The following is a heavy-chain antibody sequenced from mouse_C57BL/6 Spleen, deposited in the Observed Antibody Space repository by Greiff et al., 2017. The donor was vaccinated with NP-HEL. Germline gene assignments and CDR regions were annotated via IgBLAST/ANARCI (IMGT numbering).Heavy chain of an antibody. D-gene: IGHD3-2*02. Sequence: QVQLQQSGAELVRPGSSVKLSCKASGYTFTSYWMHWVKQRPIQGLEWIGNIDPSDSETHYNQKFKDKATLTVDKSSSTAYMQLISLTSEDSAVYYCVSDSSGYGAWFAYWGQGTLVTVSA. CDR2: IDPSDSET. CDR3: VSDSSGYGAWFAY. J-gene: IGHJ3*01. CDR1: GYTFTSYW. V-gene: IGHV1-52*01.